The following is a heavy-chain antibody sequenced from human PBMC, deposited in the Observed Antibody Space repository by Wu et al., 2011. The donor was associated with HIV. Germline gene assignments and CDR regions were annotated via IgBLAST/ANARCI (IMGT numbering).Heavy chain of an antibody. CDR3: AANIVGTTWFDP. J-gene: IGHJ5*02. D-gene: IGHD1-26*01. CDR1: GFTSASYA. CDR2: IVVGSGNT. V-gene: IGHV1-58*02. Sequence: QLVQSGPEVKSLDLSEVLCKASGFTSASYAMQWVRQARGQRLEWIGWIVVGSGNTNYAQNFQERVSITRDMSTGTLYMQLSSLRSEDTAVYYCAANIVGTTWFDPWGQGTLVHRLL.